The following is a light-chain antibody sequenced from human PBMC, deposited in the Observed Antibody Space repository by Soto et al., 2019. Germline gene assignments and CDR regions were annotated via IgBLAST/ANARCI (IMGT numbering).Light chain of an antibody. J-gene: IGLJ1*01. V-gene: IGLV3-1*01. CDR1: KWGDKH. CDR3: QAWDSSTAD. Sequence: SSELTQPPSVSVSPGQTASITCSGDKWGDKHACWYQQKPGQSPVLVIYQDTKRPSGIPERFSGCNSGNTATLTISGTQAMDEADYYCQAWDSSTADLGSGTK. CDR2: QDT.